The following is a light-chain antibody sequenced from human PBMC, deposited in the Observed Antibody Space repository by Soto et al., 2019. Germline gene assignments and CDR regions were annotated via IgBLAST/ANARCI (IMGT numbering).Light chain of an antibody. Sequence: VLTQPPSVSAAPGQKVTISCSGSSSNIGIDYVSWYQQLPGTAPKLLIYEDNKRPSGIPDRFSGSKSGTSATLDITGLQTGDEADYYCGAWDTSLSGGIFGGGTKVTVL. CDR2: EDN. CDR1: SSNIGIDY. J-gene: IGLJ2*01. V-gene: IGLV1-51*02. CDR3: GAWDTSLSGGI.